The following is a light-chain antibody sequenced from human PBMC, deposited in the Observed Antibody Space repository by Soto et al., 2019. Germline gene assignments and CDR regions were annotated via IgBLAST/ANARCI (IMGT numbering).Light chain of an antibody. J-gene: IGLJ2*01. Sequence: QLVLTQPPSASGTPGQRVTISCSGSSSNIGSNYVYWYQQLPGTAPKLLIYSNNQRPSGVPDRFSGSKSGTSASLAISGLRSEDEADYHCAAWDDSLRGVVFGGGTKVTVL. CDR1: SSNIGSNY. CDR2: SNN. V-gene: IGLV1-47*02. CDR3: AAWDDSLRGVV.